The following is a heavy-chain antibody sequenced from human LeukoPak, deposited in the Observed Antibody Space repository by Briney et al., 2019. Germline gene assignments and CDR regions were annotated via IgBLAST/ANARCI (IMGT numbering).Heavy chain of an antibody. Sequence: GGSLRLPCAASGFTFSSYGMHWVRQAPGKGLEWVAFIRYDGSNKYYADSVRGRFTVSRDDSKSTLYLQMNSLRADDTAVYYCAKDGSSYYYIYYWGQGTLVTVSS. D-gene: IGHD3-22*01. CDR3: AKDGSSYYYIYY. J-gene: IGHJ4*02. CDR2: IRYDGSNK. CDR1: GFTFSSYG. V-gene: IGHV3-30*02.